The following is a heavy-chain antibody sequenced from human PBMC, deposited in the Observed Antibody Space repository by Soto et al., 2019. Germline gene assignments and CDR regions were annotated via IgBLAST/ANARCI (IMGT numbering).Heavy chain of an antibody. J-gene: IGHJ4*02. D-gene: IGHD3-10*01. CDR1: GVTFSNYA. CDR3: AKQRADYGSGADTFYFDS. V-gene: IGHV3-23*01. CDR2: LSGSGGTT. Sequence: GGSLRLSCTVSGVTFSNYAMNWVRQAPGKGLEWVSSLSGSGGTTYYADSVKGRFIISRDNSKNTLYLLMNSLRAEDTALYYCAKQRADYGSGADTFYFDSWGQGALVTVSS.